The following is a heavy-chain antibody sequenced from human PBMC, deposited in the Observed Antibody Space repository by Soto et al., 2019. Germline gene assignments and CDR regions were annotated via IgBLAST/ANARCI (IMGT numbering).Heavy chain of an antibody. V-gene: IGHV3-49*03. CDR1: VFTFGDYA. CDR2: IRSKAYGGTT. Sequence: EVQLVESGGGLVQPGRSLRLSCTDSVFTFGDYAMSWFRQAPGKGLEWVGFIRSKAYGGTTEYAASVKGRFTISRDDSKSIAYLQMNSLKTEDTAVYYCTRDPNTLSFDYWGQGTLVTVSS. J-gene: IGHJ4*02. CDR3: TRDPNTLSFDY.